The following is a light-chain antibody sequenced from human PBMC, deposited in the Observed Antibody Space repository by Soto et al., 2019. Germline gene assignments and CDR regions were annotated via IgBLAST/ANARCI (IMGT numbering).Light chain of an antibody. Sequence: EIVLTQSPGTLSLSPGEGATLSCRASQSVSSSYLAWYQQKPGQAPRLLLYGASSRATGISDRFIGSGSGTDFTLTISRLEPDDFAVYFCQQFGSSPITFGQGTRLEIE. V-gene: IGKV3-20*01. CDR3: QQFGSSPIT. J-gene: IGKJ5*01. CDR1: QSVSSSY. CDR2: GAS.